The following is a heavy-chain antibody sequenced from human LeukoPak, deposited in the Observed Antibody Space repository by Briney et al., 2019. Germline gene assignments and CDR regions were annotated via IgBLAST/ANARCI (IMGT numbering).Heavy chain of an antibody. V-gene: IGHV4-39*07. CDR1: GGSISSSSYY. D-gene: IGHD2-2*01. CDR3: ARDPRGRSIHTRFDY. Sequence: MSSETLSLTCTVSGGSISSSSYYWGWIRQPPGKGLEWIGSIYYSGSTYYNPSLKSRVTISVDTSKNQFSLKLSSVTAADTAVYYCARDPRGRSIHTRFDYWGQGTLVTVSS. J-gene: IGHJ4*02. CDR2: IYYSGST.